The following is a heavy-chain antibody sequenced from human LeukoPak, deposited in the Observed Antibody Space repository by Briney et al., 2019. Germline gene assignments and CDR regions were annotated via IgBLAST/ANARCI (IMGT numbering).Heavy chain of an antibody. CDR3: ARDTYYYDSSGYWADY. J-gene: IGHJ4*02. Sequence: ETLSLTCTVSGGSISSYYWSWIRQPAGKGLEWIGRIYTSGSTNYNPSLKSRVTMSVDTSKNQFSLKLSSVTAADTAVYYCARDTYYYDSSGYWADYWGQGTLVTVSS. D-gene: IGHD3-22*01. CDR2: IYTSGST. CDR1: GGSISSYY. V-gene: IGHV4-4*07.